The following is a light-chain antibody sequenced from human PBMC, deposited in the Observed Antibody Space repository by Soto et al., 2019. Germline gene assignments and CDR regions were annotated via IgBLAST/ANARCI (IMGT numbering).Light chain of an antibody. J-gene: IGKJ4*01. CDR1: QSVSSN. Sequence: EIVMTQSPATLSVSPGERATLSCWASQSVSSNLAWYQQKPGQAPRLLIYDVSTRATGIPTRFSGSGSGTEFTLTISSXQSEHFAADYCPQYNNWPLTFGGGTKVEIK. CDR2: DVS. CDR3: PQYNNWPLT. V-gene: IGKV3D-15*01.